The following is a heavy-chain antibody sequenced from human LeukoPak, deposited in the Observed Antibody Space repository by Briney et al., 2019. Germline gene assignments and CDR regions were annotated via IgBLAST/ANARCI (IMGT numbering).Heavy chain of an antibody. J-gene: IGHJ4*02. CDR3: ARDVGVDY. D-gene: IGHD2-15*01. V-gene: IGHV3-64D*06. CDR2: ISSNGRTT. CDR1: GFTFSTYA. Sequence: PGGSLRLSCSASGFTFSTYAMHWVRQAPGKGLQYFSSISSNGRTTYYAASVKGRFTISRDNSKNTLYLQMSSLRAEDTAVYYCARDVGVDYWGQGTLVTVSS.